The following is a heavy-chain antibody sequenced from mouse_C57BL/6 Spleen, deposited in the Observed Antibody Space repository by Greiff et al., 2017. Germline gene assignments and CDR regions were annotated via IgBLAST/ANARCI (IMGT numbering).Heavy chain of an antibody. CDR1: SYAFSSSW. D-gene: IGHD2-12*01. CDR2: IYPGDGDT. Sequence: VQLQQSGPELVKPGASVKISCKASSYAFSSSWMNWVKQRPGKGLEWIGRIYPGDGDTNYNGKFKGKATLTADKSSSTAYMQLSSLTSEDSAVYFCARRPLLGYFDYWGQGTTLTVSS. V-gene: IGHV1-82*01. CDR3: ARRPLLGYFDY. J-gene: IGHJ2*01.